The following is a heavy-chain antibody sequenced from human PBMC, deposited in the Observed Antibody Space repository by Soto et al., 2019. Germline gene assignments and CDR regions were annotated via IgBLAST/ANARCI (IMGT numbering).Heavy chain of an antibody. D-gene: IGHD3-22*01. V-gene: IGHV1-69*12. CDR2: IIPIFGVS. J-gene: IGHJ4*02. CDR1: GGTFSSYA. CDR3: ARDSQTGYDSNGYHHYFDY. Sequence: QVQLVQSGAEVKKPGSSVKVSCKASGGTFSSYAINWVRQAPGQGLEWMGGIIPIFGVSNYAQKFQGRVTITADESTSTAYMELSSLRSEDTAVYYCARDSQTGYDSNGYHHYFDYWGQGTLVTVSS.